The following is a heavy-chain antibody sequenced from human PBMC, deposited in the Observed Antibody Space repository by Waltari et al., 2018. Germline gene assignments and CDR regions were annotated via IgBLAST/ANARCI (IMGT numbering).Heavy chain of an antibody. CDR3: ARDAATGYFDS. Sequence: QVQLQESGPGLVKPSETLSLTCTISDDSFNDYYWCWIRQPPGKGLECLGYIHYSGSTDSSPSFKSRVTMSIDTSKNQFSLNLSSVSAADTAVYYCARDAATGYFDSWGQGTLVTVSS. V-gene: IGHV4-59*01. D-gene: IGHD1-1*01. CDR2: IHYSGST. CDR1: DDSFNDYY. J-gene: IGHJ4*02.